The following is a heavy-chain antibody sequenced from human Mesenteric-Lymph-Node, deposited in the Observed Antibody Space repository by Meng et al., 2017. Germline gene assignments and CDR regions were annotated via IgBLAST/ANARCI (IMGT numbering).Heavy chain of an antibody. D-gene: IGHD3-10*01. CDR3: AKASGYFSPREDDY. J-gene: IGHJ4*02. CDR2: ISGSGGST. CDR1: GFTFNNFW. Sequence: GESLKISCATSGFTFNNFWMTWVRQAPGKGLEWVSAISGSGGSTYYADSVKGRFTISRDNSKNTLYLQMNSLRAEDTAVYYCAKASGYFSPREDDYWGQGTLVTVSS. V-gene: IGHV3-23*01.